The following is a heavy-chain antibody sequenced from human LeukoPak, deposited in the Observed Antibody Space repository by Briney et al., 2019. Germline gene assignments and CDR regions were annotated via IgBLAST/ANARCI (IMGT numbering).Heavy chain of an antibody. J-gene: IGHJ6*03. CDR1: GYTFYIYG. Sequence: GASVKVSFKASGYTFYIYGIAWVRQAPGQGLEWMGWIATYNGKTDYAQNLQGRVTMTTDLSTGTAYMELRSLRSDDTAVYYCARVYNSYYYSMDVWGKGPPVTVSS. V-gene: IGHV1-18*01. D-gene: IGHD1-14*01. CDR3: ARVYNSYYYSMDV. CDR2: IATYNGKT.